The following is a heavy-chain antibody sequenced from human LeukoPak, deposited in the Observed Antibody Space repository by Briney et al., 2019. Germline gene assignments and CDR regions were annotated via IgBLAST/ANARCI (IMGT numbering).Heavy chain of an antibody. CDR3: AKGGAKYCSSTSCYLMDI. D-gene: IGHD2-2*01. V-gene: IGHV3-23*01. Sequence: GGSLRLSCAASGFTFSSYAMSWVRQAPGKGLEWVSGISGSGGSTYYADSVKGRFTISRDNSKNTLYLQMNSLRAEEMAVYYCAKGGAKYCSSTSCYLMDIWGKGTTVTVSS. CDR1: GFTFSSYA. CDR2: ISGSGGST. J-gene: IGHJ6*04.